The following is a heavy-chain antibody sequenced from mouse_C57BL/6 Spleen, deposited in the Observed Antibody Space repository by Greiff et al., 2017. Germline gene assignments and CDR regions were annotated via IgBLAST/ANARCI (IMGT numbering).Heavy chain of an antibody. CDR3: ARSNVGSRGYFDY. CDR1: GYTFTSYW. V-gene: IGHV1-69*01. CDR2: IDPSDSYT. J-gene: IGHJ2*01. Sequence: VKLQQPGAELVMPGASVKLSCKASGYTFTSYWMHWVKQRPGQGLEWIGEIDPSDSYTNYNQKFKGKSTLTVDKSSSTAYMQLSSLTSEDSAVYYCARSNVGSRGYFDYWGQGTTLTVSS.